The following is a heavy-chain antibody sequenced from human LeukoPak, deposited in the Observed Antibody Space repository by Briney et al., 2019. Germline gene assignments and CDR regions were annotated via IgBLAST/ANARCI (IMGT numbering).Heavy chain of an antibody. CDR3: AKEGIAAAGRYNWFDP. CDR2: ISWNSGSI. V-gene: IGHV3-9*01. Sequence: GGSLRLSCAASGFTFDDYAMHWVRQAPGKGLEWVSGISWNSGSIGYADSVKGRFTISRDNAKNSLYLQMSSLRAEDTALYYCAKEGIAAAGRYNWFDPWGQGTLVTVSS. CDR1: GFTFDDYA. J-gene: IGHJ5*02. D-gene: IGHD6-13*01.